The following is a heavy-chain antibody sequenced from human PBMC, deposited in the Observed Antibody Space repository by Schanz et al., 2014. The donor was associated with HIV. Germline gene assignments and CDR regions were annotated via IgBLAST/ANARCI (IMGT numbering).Heavy chain of an antibody. CDR3: TTDQFGGYFVH. Sequence: VQLVESGGGVVRPGKSLRLSCEASGFTFSNYGMHWVRQAPGKGLEWVANINGDETEKYYVDSVRGRFTISRDNAKNSLYLQMNSLRDDDMAVYYCTTDQFGGYFVHWGQGALVTVSS. D-gene: IGHD5-12*01. CDR1: GFTFSNYG. CDR2: INGDETEK. J-gene: IGHJ4*02. V-gene: IGHV3-7*01.